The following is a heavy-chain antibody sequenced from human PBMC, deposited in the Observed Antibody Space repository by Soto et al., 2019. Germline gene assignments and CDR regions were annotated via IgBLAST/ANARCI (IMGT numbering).Heavy chain of an antibody. CDR1: GFTFNMYA. CDR3: ARTITGYFWAGAY. Sequence: EVQLSESGGGLAQPGGSLRLSCAASGFTFNMYAMSWVRQAPGKGLEWVSGIGGSGANTYDADFVKGRFTISRDNSKNTLYLQMASLRAEDAAIYYCARTITGYFWAGAYWGQGTLVTVSS. D-gene: IGHD1-1*01. V-gene: IGHV3-23*01. J-gene: IGHJ4*02. CDR2: IGGSGANT.